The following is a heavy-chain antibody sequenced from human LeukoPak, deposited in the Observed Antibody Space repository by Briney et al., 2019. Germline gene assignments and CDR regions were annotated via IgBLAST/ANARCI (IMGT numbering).Heavy chain of an antibody. CDR3: ARDQRPGTSGYSPFDY. CDR1: GYTFTSYG. J-gene: IGHJ4*02. CDR2: ISTNNGNT. Sequence: ASVKDSCKASGYTFTSYGISWVRQAPGKGLEWMGWISTNNGNTNYAQKLQGRVTMTTETSTSTAYMELRSLRSDDMAVYYCARDQRPGTSGYSPFDYWGQGTLVTVSS. V-gene: IGHV1-18*03. D-gene: IGHD3-22*01.